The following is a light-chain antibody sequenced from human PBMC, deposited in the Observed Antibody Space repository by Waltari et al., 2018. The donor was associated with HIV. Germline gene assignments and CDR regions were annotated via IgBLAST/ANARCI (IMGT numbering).Light chain of an antibody. CDR2: GAS. CDR1: QSVSSN. J-gene: IGKJ2*01. Sequence: EIVMTQSPATLSVSPGERATLSCRASQSVSSNLGGYQQKPGQAPRLLSYGASTRATGIPARFSGSGSGTEFTLTISSLQSEDFAVYYCQQDNNWPPSYTFGQGTKLEIK. V-gene: IGKV3-15*01. CDR3: QQDNNWPPSYT.